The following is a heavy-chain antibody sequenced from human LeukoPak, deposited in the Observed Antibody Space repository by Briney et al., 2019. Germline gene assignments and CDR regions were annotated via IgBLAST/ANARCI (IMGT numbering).Heavy chain of an antibody. D-gene: IGHD5-12*01. CDR3: ARLTGGYDFDY. J-gene: IGHJ4*02. Sequence: SETLSLTCTVSGGSISSYYWSWIRHPPGKELEWIGYIYYSGSTNYNPSLKSRVTISVDTSKNQFSLKLSSVTAADTAVYYCARLTGGYDFDYWGQGTLVTVSS. CDR2: IYYSGST. V-gene: IGHV4-59*01. CDR1: GGSISSYY.